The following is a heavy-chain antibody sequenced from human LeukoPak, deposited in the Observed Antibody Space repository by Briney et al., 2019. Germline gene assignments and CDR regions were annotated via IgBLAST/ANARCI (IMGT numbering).Heavy chain of an antibody. D-gene: IGHD1-14*01. Sequence: ASVKDSCKTSGYPLTTYEINWVRQPAGQGLEWMGWVHPDTGYSEYAQKFQGRVTMTSDTSISTAYMELSSLRSDDTAVYFCARGPRNDPWGQGTLVTVSS. J-gene: IGHJ5*02. CDR2: VHPDTGYS. CDR3: ARGPRNDP. CDR1: GYPLTTYE. V-gene: IGHV1-8*01.